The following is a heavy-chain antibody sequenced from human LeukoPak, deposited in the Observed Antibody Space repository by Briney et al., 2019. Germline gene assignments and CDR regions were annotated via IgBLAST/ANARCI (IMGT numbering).Heavy chain of an antibody. CDR1: GFTFSSNY. Sequence: GGSLRLSCAASGFTFSSNYMSWVRQAPGKGLEWVSVIYSGGSTYYADSVKGRFTISRHNSKNTLYLQMNSLRAEDTAVYYCARGAGDSYGYLDYWGQGTLVTVSS. CDR2: IYSGGST. CDR3: ARGAGDSYGYLDY. V-gene: IGHV3-53*04. D-gene: IGHD5-18*01. J-gene: IGHJ4*02.